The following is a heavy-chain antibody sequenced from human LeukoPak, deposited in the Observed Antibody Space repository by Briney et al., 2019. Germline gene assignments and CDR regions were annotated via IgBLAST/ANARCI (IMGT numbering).Heavy chain of an antibody. D-gene: IGHD3-10*01. J-gene: IGHJ6*02. CDR1: VYTFTSYD. Sequence: ASVKVSCEASVYTFTSYDINGVRQPTARALEWMGWMSPNSGNTGYAQKFQGRVTMTRTTSISTAYMELSSLRSEDTAVYYCASGVGFGSYGMDVWGQGTTVTVSS. CDR3: ASGVGFGSYGMDV. V-gene: IGHV1-8*01. CDR2: MSPNSGNT.